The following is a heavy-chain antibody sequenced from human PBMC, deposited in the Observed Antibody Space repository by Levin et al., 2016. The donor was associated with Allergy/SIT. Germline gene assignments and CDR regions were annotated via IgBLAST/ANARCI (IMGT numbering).Heavy chain of an antibody. CDR2: ISSSSSYI. V-gene: IGHV3-21*01. J-gene: IGHJ6*02. Sequence: WIRQPPGKGLEWVSSISSSSSYIYYADSVKGRFTISRDNAKNSLYLQMNSLRAEDTAVYYCARAPHPGYSSGWYSSGRNYYYGMDVWGQGTTVTVSS. D-gene: IGHD6-19*01. CDR3: ARAPHPGYSSGWYSSGRNYYYGMDV.